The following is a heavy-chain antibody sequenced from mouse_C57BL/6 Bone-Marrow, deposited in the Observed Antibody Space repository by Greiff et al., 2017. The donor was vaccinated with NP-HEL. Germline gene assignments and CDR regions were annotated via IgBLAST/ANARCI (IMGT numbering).Heavy chain of an antibody. J-gene: IGHJ3*01. V-gene: IGHV1-69*01. Sequence: QQSCKASGYTFTSYWMHWVKQRPGQGLEWIGEIDPSDSYTNYNQKFKGKSTLTVDKSSSTAYMQLSSLTSEDSAVYYCARGSSGYETWFAYWGQGTLVTVSA. CDR1: GYTFTSYW. D-gene: IGHD3-2*02. CDR2: IDPSDSYT. CDR3: ARGSSGYETWFAY.